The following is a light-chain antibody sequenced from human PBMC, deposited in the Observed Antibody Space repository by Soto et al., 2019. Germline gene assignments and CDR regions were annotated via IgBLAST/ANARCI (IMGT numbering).Light chain of an antibody. J-gene: IGKJ4*01. Sequence: DIQMTQSPSTLSASIGDRVTITCRASQSIGSELAWYQQKPGKAPKLLIYKASSLESGVPSTFSGSGSGTECSLTVSSLQPDDFATYYCLQYESYPLTFGGGTKVEIK. CDR1: QSIGSE. CDR2: KAS. V-gene: IGKV1-5*03. CDR3: LQYESYPLT.